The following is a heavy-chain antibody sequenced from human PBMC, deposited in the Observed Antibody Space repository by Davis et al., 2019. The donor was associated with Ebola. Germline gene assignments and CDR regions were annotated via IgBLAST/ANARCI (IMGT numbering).Heavy chain of an antibody. V-gene: IGHV3-48*02. CDR2: ISTGGTTT. J-gene: IGHJ6*03. D-gene: IGHD2-21*01. CDR1: GFTFSDYS. Sequence: GESLKISCAASGFTFSDYSMSWVRQAPGKGLEWLSYISTGGTTTYYADSVKSRSSTSRDNAKSSLFLQMNSLRDEDTAVYYCARVNLWSRGWGMDVWGKGTTVTVSS. CDR3: ARVNLWSRGWGMDV.